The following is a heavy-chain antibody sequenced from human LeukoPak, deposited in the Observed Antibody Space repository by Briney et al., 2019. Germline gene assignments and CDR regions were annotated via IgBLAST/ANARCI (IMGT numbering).Heavy chain of an antibody. J-gene: IGHJ5*02. CDR3: AGYYDFWSGYYWFDP. D-gene: IGHD3-3*01. CDR1: GGSISSYY. CDR2: IYYSGST. Sequence: SETLSLTCTVSGGSISSYYWSWIRQPPGKGLEWIGYIYYSGSTNYNPSLKSRVTISVDTSKNQFSLKLSSVTAADTAVYYCAGYYDFWSGYYWFDPWGQGTLVTVSS. V-gene: IGHV4-59*08.